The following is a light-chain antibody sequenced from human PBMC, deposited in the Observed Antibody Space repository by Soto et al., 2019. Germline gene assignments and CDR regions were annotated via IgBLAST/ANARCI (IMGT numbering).Light chain of an antibody. CDR2: EVT. J-gene: IGLJ1*01. CDR3: SPSTTTTTSV. V-gene: IGLV2-14*01. CDR1: SSDVGGYNY. Sequence: QSGLTQPAGVSVPPGQSITMSCTGASSDVGGYNYVSWYHHHPGKAPKLMIYEVTNRPSAVSNRFSGSTSGNTASLTISGLQAKDEADYYCSPSTTTTTSVFGTGPKVTVL.